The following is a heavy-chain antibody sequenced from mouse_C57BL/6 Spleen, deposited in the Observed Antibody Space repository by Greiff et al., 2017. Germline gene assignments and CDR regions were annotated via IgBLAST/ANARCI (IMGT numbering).Heavy chain of an antibody. D-gene: IGHD1-1*01. V-gene: IGHV1-42*01. J-gene: IGHJ2*01. Sequence: EVQLQQSGPELVKPGASVKISCKASGYSFTGYYMNWVKQSPEKSLEWIGEINPSTGGTTYNQKFKAKATLTVDKSSSTAYMQLKSLTSEDSAVYYCARGGSSYGFDYWGQGTTLTVSS. CDR2: INPSTGGT. CDR3: ARGGSSYGFDY. CDR1: GYSFTGYY.